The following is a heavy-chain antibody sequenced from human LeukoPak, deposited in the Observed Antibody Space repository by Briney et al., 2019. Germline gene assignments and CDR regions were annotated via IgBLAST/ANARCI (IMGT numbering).Heavy chain of an antibody. V-gene: IGHV1-18*01. J-gene: IGHJ4*02. CDR1: GYTFTSYG. CDR2: ISAYNGNT. Sequence: ASVKVSCKASGYTFTSYGISWVRQAPGQGLEWMGWISAYNGNTNYAQKLQGRVTMTTDTSTSTAYMELRSLRSDDTAVYYCARDTGGPGSYYGFDYWGQGTLVTVSS. D-gene: IGHD3-10*01. CDR3: ARDTGGPGSYYGFDY.